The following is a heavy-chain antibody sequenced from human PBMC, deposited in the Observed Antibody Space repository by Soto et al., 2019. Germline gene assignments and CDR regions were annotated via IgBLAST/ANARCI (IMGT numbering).Heavy chain of an antibody. V-gene: IGHV4-39*07. CDR1: GGSISSSSYY. J-gene: IGHJ4*02. Sequence: PSETLSLTCTVSGGSISSSSYYWGWIRQPPGKGLEWIGYIYHTGSTNYNPSLKSRVTISVDTSKNQFSLKLSSVTAADTAVYYCARGVTIFGVVIIPRAHWVPFDYWGQGTLVTVSS. CDR2: IYHTGST. CDR3: ARGVTIFGVVIIPRAHWVPFDY. D-gene: IGHD3-3*01.